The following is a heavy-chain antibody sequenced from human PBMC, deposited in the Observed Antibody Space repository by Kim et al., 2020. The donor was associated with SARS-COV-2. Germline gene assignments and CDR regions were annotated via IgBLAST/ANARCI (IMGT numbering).Heavy chain of an antibody. J-gene: IGHJ5*02. CDR2: IYPGDSDT. CDR3: ARLRFFGDRMRWLRLRLGPNWFDP. V-gene: IGHV5-51*01. CDR1: GYSFTSYW. D-gene: IGHD5-12*01. Sequence: GESLKISCKGSGYSFTSYWIDWVRQMPGKGLEWMGIIYPGDSDTRYSPSFQGQVTISADKSISTAYLQWSSLKASDTAMYYCARLRFFGDRMRWLRLRLGPNWFDPWGQGTLVTVSS.